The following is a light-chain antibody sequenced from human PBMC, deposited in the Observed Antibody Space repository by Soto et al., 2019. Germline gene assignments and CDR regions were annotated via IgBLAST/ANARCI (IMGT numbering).Light chain of an antibody. Sequence: DIQMTQSPSSLSASVGDRVTITCQASQDIKNYLNWYQQKPGKAPKLLIYAASSLQSGVPSRFSGSGSGTDFTLTISSLQPDDFATYYCQQYNSNSWTFGQGTKVDI. CDR2: AAS. CDR1: QDIKNY. CDR3: QQYNSNSWT. J-gene: IGKJ1*01. V-gene: IGKV1-16*01.